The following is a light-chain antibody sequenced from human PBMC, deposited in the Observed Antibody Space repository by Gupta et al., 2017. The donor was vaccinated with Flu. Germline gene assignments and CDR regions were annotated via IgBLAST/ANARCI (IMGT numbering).Light chain of an antibody. CDR1: QSLVYSDGNTH. CDR3: TPSPI. CDR2: KCS. Sequence: DVVMTQSSLSLPVTLGQPASISCRSSQSLVYSDGNTHLNRWQQRPGQSQRRRIYKCSSRDSGITGRLGATGSGTDFTLQLIRVETDDGRGDDGTPSPIFGQGTKVDIK. V-gene: IGKV2-30*01. J-gene: IGKJ1*01.